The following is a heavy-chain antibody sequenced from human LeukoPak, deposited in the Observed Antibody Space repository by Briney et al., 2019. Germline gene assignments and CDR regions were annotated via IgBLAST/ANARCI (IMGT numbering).Heavy chain of an antibody. CDR2: IYYSGST. CDR3: AGSGSSWYEYFQH. J-gene: IGHJ1*01. CDR1: GGSISSYY. V-gene: IGHV4-59*08. Sequence: SETLSLTCTVSGGSISSYYWSWIRQPPGKGLEWIGHIYYSGSTNYNPSLKSRVTISVDTSKKQFSLKLSSVTAADTAVYYCAGSGSSWYEYFQHWGQGTLVTVSS. D-gene: IGHD6-13*01.